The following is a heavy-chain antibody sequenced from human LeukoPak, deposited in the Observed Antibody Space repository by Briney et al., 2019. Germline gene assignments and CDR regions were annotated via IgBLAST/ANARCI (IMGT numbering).Heavy chain of an antibody. CDR1: GGSFSGYY. J-gene: IGHJ5*02. CDR2: INHSGST. D-gene: IGHD3-10*01. CDR3: ARGGVVRGVPYNWFDH. V-gene: IGHV4-34*01. Sequence: SETLSLTCAVYGGSFSGYYWIWIRQPPGKGLEWSGEINHSGSTNYNPSLKSRVTISVDTATNQFSLKLSSVTAADTGVYYWARGGVVRGVPYNWFDHWGQGTLVTVSS.